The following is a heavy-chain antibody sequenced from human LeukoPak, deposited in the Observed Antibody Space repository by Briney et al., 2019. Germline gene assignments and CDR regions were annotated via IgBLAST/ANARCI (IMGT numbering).Heavy chain of an antibody. Sequence: ASVKVSCTASGYTFTSYYINWVRQAPGQGLEWMGWISAYNGITNYAQKLQDRVTMTTDTSTSTAYMELRSLTSDDTAVCYCARDSGSDSSNWYGKWLAPWGQGTLVTVSS. D-gene: IGHD6-13*01. CDR1: GYTFTSYY. CDR3: ARDSGSDSSNWYGKWLAP. CDR2: ISAYNGIT. V-gene: IGHV1-18*01. J-gene: IGHJ5*02.